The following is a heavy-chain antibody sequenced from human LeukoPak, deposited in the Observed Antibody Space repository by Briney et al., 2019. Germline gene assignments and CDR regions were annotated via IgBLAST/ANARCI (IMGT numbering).Heavy chain of an antibody. Sequence: SGTLPLTCAVSGGSISSSNWWSWVRQPPGKGLEWIGEIYHSGSTNYNPSLKSRVTISVDKSKNQFSLKLSSVTAADTAVYYCARDRAYDILTGYYDDAFDIWGQGTMVTVSS. J-gene: IGHJ3*02. CDR1: GGSISSSNW. CDR2: IYHSGST. V-gene: IGHV4-4*02. D-gene: IGHD3-9*01. CDR3: ARDRAYDILTGYYDDAFDI.